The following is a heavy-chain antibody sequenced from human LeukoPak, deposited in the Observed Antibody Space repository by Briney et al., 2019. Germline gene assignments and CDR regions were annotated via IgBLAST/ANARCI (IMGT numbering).Heavy chain of an antibody. V-gene: IGHV4-30-2*01. CDR1: GGSISSGGYS. CDR2: IYHSGST. CDR3: AGGFHYYASGAFDY. D-gene: IGHD3-10*01. J-gene: IGHJ4*02. Sequence: SETLSLTCAVSGGSISSGGYSWSWIRRPPGKGLEWIGYIYHSGSTYYNPSLKSRVTISVDRSKNQFSLKLSSVTAADTAMYYCAGGFHYYASGAFDYWGQGTLVTVSS.